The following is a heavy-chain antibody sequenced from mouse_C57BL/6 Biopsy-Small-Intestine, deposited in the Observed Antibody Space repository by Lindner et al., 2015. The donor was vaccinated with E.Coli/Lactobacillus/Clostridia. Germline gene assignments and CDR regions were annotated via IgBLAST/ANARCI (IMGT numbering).Heavy chain of an antibody. CDR1: GGAFTNYA. CDR3: AKTVSAGTGLIGRFDP. D-gene: IGHD1-1*01. Sequence: SVKVSCKASGGAFTNYAISWVRQAPGQGLEWMGAFIPLFDAAYYSEKFRGRVTLTADKSTNTAYMDLSSLRSEDTARYYCAKTVSAGTGLIGRFDPWGQGTLVTVSS. V-gene: IGHV1-81*01. J-gene: IGHJ4*01. CDR2: FIPLFDAA.